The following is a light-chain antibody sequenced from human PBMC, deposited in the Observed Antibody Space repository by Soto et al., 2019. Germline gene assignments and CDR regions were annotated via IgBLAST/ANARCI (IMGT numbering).Light chain of an antibody. J-gene: IGKJ2*01. CDR3: PQFNNWPPSA. CDR1: QSVSSK. Sequence: EIVMTQSQATLYVYPGERATLSCRVSQSVSSKLAWYQQKPGQAPRLLIYGASTRATGIPARFSVSGSVTEFHLTICGLQSEDFAVYYCPQFNNWPPSAFGQGTKLEIK. CDR2: GAS. V-gene: IGKV3-15*01.